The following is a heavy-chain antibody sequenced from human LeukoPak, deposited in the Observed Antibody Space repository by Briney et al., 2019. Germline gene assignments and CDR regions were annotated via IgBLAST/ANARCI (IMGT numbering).Heavy chain of an antibody. CDR1: GYSFTSYW. Sequence: GESPKISCKGSGYSFTSYWIGWVRQMSGKGLEWMGIIYPGDSDTRYSPSSQGQVTISADKSISTAYLQWSSLKASDTAMYYCARETALVGATSFDYWGQGTLVTVSS. CDR2: IYPGDSDT. CDR3: ARETALVGATSFDY. J-gene: IGHJ4*02. V-gene: IGHV5-51*01. D-gene: IGHD1-26*01.